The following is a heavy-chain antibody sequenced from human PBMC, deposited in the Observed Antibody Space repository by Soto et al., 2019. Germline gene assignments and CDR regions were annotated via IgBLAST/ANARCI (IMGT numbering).Heavy chain of an antibody. Sequence: GESLKISCEVSGDTFTNFWIGWVRQMPGKGLEWMGIIFPRDSDTRYSPSFQGRATISVDKSINTAYLQWSSLKASDTAMYYCARHLRSTPFDSWGRGALVTVSS. CDR1: GDTFTNFW. J-gene: IGHJ4*02. CDR3: ARHLRSTPFDS. V-gene: IGHV5-51*01. CDR2: IFPRDSDT. D-gene: IGHD2-15*01.